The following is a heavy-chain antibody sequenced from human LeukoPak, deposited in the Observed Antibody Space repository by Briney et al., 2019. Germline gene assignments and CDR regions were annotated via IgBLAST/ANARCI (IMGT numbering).Heavy chain of an antibody. V-gene: IGHV3-23*01. J-gene: IGHJ4*02. Sequence: PGGSLRLSCAASGFPFSSYAMSWVRQAPGKGLEWVSTISNSDDSTYYADSVKGRFTISRDNSKNTLYLQMNSLRAEDTAVYYCAKDPMTTVTTVDSDWGQGTLVTVSS. D-gene: IGHD4-17*01. CDR3: AKDPMTTVTTVDSD. CDR1: GFPFSSYA. CDR2: ISNSDDST.